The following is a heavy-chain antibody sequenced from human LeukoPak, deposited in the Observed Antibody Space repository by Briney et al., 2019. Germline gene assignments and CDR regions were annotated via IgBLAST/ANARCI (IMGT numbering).Heavy chain of an antibody. Sequence: ASVKVSCKASGYTFADYFIHWVRQAPGQGLEWMAWINPNSRGTNYAQKFQGRVTMTRDTSINTAYMELRRLRSDDTAVYYCARSIAVVTPLDSWGQGTLVTVSS. V-gene: IGHV1-2*02. CDR2: INPNSRGT. CDR1: GYTFADYF. J-gene: IGHJ4*02. D-gene: IGHD3-22*01. CDR3: ARSIAVVTPLDS.